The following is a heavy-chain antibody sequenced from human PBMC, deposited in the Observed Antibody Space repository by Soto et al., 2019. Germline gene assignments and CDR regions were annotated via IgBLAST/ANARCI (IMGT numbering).Heavy chain of an antibody. CDR1: GGSISIGGYY. Sequence: SETLSLTCTVSGGSISIGGYYWTWIRQHPGKGLEWMGYMYYTGNSFYNPSLGSRLTMSVDTSRNQFSLRLTSVTAADTAVYYCARADKVNCDGTTCYDLWGQGTPVTVSS. J-gene: IGHJ4*02. V-gene: IGHV4-31*03. D-gene: IGHD2-2*01. CDR2: MYYTGNS. CDR3: ARADKVNCDGTTCYDL.